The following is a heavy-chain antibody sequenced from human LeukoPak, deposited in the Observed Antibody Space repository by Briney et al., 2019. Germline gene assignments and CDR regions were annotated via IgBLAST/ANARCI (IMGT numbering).Heavy chain of an antibody. CDR1: GFTFDDYA. J-gene: IGHJ4*02. V-gene: IGHV3-9*01. CDR2: LSWNGGTI. D-gene: IGHD4-23*01. Sequence: GRSLRLSCAASGFTFDDYAKHWVRQAPGKGLEWVSGLSWNGGTIGYADSLKGRFSISRDNAKNTLYLQMNSLRPEDTALYYCAKGRSPRPNYGGNSVDYWGQGTLVTVSS. CDR3: AKGRSPRPNYGGNSVDY.